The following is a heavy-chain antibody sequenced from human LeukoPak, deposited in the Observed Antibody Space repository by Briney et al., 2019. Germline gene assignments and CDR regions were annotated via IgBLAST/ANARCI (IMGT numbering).Heavy chain of an antibody. D-gene: IGHD1-14*01. Sequence: SETLSLTCTVSGGSISSYYWSWIRQPPGKGLEWIGYIYYSGSTNYNPSLKSRVTISVDTPKNQFSLKLSSVTAADTAVYYCARNQPRYYYYMDVWGKGTTVTVSS. CDR3: ARNQPRYYYYMDV. CDR2: IYYSGST. CDR1: GGSISSYY. J-gene: IGHJ6*03. V-gene: IGHV4-59*08.